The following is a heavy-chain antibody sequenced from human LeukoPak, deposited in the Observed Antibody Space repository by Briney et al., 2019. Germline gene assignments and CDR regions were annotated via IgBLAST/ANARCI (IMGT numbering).Heavy chain of an antibody. Sequence: ASVKVSCKASGYTFTGYYIHWVRQAPGQGLERMGWINPNNGGTNYAQKFQGRVTMTRDTSISTGYMELSRLRSDDTAVYYCARDALTGYEHFDYWGQGTLVTVSS. CDR1: GYTFTGYY. CDR3: ARDALTGYEHFDY. D-gene: IGHD5-12*01. J-gene: IGHJ4*02. V-gene: IGHV1-2*02. CDR2: INPNNGGT.